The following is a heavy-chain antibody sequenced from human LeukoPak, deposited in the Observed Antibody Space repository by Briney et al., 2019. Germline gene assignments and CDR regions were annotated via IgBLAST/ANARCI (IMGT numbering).Heavy chain of an antibody. CDR3: VTLGGGVPIAIVDY. D-gene: IGHD3-16*01. V-gene: IGHV1-24*01. CDR1: GYTLTELS. J-gene: IGHJ4*02. Sequence: ASVKVSCKVSGYTLTELSLHGVSQAAGKGLEWRGGFEPEDGERVCAQTFQSRVAMTEDTSTDTAYMELSSLTSEDTAVYYCVTLGGGVPIAIVDYWGQGTLVTVSS. CDR2: FEPEDGER.